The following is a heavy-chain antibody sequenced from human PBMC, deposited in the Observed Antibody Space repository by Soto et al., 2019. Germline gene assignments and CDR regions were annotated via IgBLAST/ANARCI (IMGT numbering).Heavy chain of an antibody. Sequence: QITLKESGPTLVKPTQTLTPTCTLSGLSLTSGGVGVGWVRQPPGKALEWLALIYWDDDKHYSPSLKTRLTITKDTSKNQVVLTMTNMDPVDTATYYCAHRNKYYYDTSAFDPWGQGTLVTVSS. CDR1: GLSLTSGGVG. D-gene: IGHD3-22*01. CDR2: IYWDDDK. J-gene: IGHJ5*02. CDR3: AHRNKYYYDTSAFDP. V-gene: IGHV2-5*02.